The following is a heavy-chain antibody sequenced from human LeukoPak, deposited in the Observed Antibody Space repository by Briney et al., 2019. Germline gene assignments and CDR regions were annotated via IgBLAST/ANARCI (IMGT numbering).Heavy chain of an antibody. CDR2: ISSSSYT. J-gene: IGHJ3*02. D-gene: IGHD2/OR15-2a*01. CDR1: GFTFSDYY. V-gene: IGHV3-11*05. CDR3: ARDLLRGKGAFDI. Sequence: PGGSLRLSCAASGFTFSDYYMSWIRQAPGKGLEWVSYISSSSYTKYEDSVKGRFTISRDNAKNSLYLQMNSLRAEDTAVYYCARDLLRGKGAFDIWGQGTMVTVSS.